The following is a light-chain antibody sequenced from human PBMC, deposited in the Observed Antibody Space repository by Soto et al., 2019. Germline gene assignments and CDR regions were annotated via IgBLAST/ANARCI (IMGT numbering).Light chain of an antibody. V-gene: IGKV3D-15*01. J-gene: IGKJ5*01. CDR1: RSVTIC. CDR2: SAS. CDR3: QQGCSTPFT. Sequence: MTQSPATLSASPGERATLTCRASRSVTICLAWYQQKPGRAPRLLIYSASTLPTGVPSRFTGSGSGTDFTLSISSLQPEDTAAYYCQQGCSTPFTFGQGTRLEIK.